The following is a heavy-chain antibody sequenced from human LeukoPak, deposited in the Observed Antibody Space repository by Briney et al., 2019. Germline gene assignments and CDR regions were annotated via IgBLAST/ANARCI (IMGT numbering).Heavy chain of an antibody. CDR2: ISSSSSHT. Sequence: GGSLRLSCAASGXIFSDYYMSWIRQAPGKGLEWVSDISSSSSHTKYADSVKGRFTISRANAKNSLYLQMNSLRAEDTALYYCARESDSSGYYDHWGQGTLVTVSS. V-gene: IGHV3-11*05. CDR3: ARESDSSGYYDH. D-gene: IGHD3-22*01. J-gene: IGHJ4*02. CDR1: GXIFSDYY.